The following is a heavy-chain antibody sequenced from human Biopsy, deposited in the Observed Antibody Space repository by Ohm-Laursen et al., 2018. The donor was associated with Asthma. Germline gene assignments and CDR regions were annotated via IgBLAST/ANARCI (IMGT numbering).Heavy chain of an antibody. CDR1: GDAMSTSGSY. CDR3: ARAVSSSSYWYFDL. V-gene: IGHV4-39*02. Sequence: SETLSLTWIVSGDAMSTSGSYWGWIRQSPGKGLEWIGSIYYSGRTYYNPSLESRITISADPSKNHFSLKVTSVTAADTAVYYCARAVSSSSYWYFDLWGRGALVTVSS. D-gene: IGHD6-6*01. J-gene: IGHJ2*01. CDR2: IYYSGRT.